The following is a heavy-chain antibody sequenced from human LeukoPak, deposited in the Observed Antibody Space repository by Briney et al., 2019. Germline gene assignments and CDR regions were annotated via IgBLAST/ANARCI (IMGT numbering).Heavy chain of an antibody. Sequence: GGSLRLSCAASGFTFSSYEMNWVRQAPGKGLEGVSYISSSGSTIYYADSVKGRFTISRDNAKNSLYLQMNSLRAEDTAVYYCAKDTYYYGSGTQGEFDYWGQGTLVTVSS. CDR1: GFTFSSYE. CDR3: AKDTYYYGSGTQGEFDY. CDR2: ISSSGSTI. J-gene: IGHJ4*02. D-gene: IGHD3-10*01. V-gene: IGHV3-48*03.